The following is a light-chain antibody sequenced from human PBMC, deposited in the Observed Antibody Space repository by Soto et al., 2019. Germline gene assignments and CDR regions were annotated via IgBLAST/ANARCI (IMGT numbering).Light chain of an antibody. J-gene: IGKJ1*01. CDR3: QQYNNGWT. V-gene: IGKV3-15*01. CDR1: QSVNTY. CDR2: GAS. Sequence: EIVLTQSPATLSLSPGKRATLSCRASQSVNTYLAWYQQKPGQAPRLLIYGASTRATGIPARFSGSGSGTEFTLTISSLQSEDLGVYYCQQYNNGWTFGQGTKVDNK.